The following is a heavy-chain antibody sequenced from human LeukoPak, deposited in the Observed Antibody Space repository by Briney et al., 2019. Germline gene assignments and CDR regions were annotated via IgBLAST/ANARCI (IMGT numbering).Heavy chain of an antibody. Sequence: VSVTVSCKASGYTFTSYGISWVRQAPGQGLEWMGVINPSGGSTSYAQKFQGRVTMTRDTSTSTVYMELSSLRSEDTAVYHCARVLTGSYWYFDLWGRGTLVTVSS. CDR3: ARVLTGSYWYFDL. J-gene: IGHJ2*01. CDR2: INPSGGST. V-gene: IGHV1-46*03. D-gene: IGHD7-27*01. CDR1: GYTFTSYG.